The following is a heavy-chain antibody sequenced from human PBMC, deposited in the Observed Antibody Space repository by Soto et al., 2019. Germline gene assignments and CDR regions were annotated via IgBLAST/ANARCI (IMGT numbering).Heavy chain of an antibody. CDR2: ISAYNANT. J-gene: IGHJ4*02. D-gene: IGHD3-9*01. V-gene: IGHV1-18*01. CDR3: ARYGTDCLPLVRYFDRLQPAEFDY. Sequence: QVQLVQSGAEVKKPGASVKVSCKASGYTFTSYGIIWVRQAPGQGLEWMGWISAYNANTNYAQKVQGRVTMTTATSASTAYLELRSLRSDETAVYYCARYGTDCLPLVRYFDRLQPAEFDYWVQGTLVTVSS. CDR1: GYTFTSYG.